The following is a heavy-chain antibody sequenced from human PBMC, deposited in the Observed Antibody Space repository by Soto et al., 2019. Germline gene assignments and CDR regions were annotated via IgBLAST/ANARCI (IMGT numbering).Heavy chain of an antibody. CDR3: ARQSGTYDADAFDF. J-gene: IGHJ3*01. Sequence: GESLKISCKGSGYMFTTYCIGWVRQMPGKGLEWMGIIYPGDSDARYSPSFQGQVTISVDKSISTAYLQWSSLKASDTAMYYCARQSGTYDADAFDFWGQGTMVTVSS. V-gene: IGHV5-51*01. CDR2: IYPGDSDA. CDR1: GYMFTTYC. D-gene: IGHD1-26*01.